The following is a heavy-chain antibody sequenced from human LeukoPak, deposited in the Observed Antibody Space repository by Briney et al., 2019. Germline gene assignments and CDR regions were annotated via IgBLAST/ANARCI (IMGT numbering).Heavy chain of an antibody. CDR3: ASRDYPTEWYYFDY. CDR1: GGTFSSYA. J-gene: IGHJ4*02. D-gene: IGHD3-3*01. Sequence: ASVKVSCKASGGTFSSYAISWVRQAPGQGLEWMGGIIPIFGTANYAQKFQGRVTITADESTSTAYMELSSLRSEDTAVYYCASRDYPTEWYYFDYWGQGTLVTVSS. CDR2: IIPIFGTA. V-gene: IGHV1-69*13.